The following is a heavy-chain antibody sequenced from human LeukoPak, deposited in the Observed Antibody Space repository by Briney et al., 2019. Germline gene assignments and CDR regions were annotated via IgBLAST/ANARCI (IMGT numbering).Heavy chain of an antibody. CDR2: ISASGASK. V-gene: IGHV3-23*01. J-gene: IGHJ4*02. CDR1: GFTFSSYA. Sequence: GGSLRLSCAASGFTFSSYAMTWVRQAPGKGLEWVSAISASGASKYYADSVKGRFTISRDNSKNTLYLQMNSLRAEDTAVYYCAKGRGSIAARSIDYWGQGTLVTVSS. CDR3: AKGRGSIAARSIDY. D-gene: IGHD6-6*01.